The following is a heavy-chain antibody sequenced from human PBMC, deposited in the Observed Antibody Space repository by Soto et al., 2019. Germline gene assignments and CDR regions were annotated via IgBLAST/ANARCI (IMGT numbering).Heavy chain of an antibody. CDR2: IYYSGST. D-gene: IGHD4-17*01. V-gene: IGHV4-59*01. CDR3: ARGTDYGDYGIYYFDY. J-gene: IGHJ4*02. Sequence: SETLSLTCTVSGGSISSYYWSWIRQPPGKGLEWIGYIYYSGSTNYNPSLKSRVTISVDTSKNQFSLKLSSVTAADTAVYYCARGTDYGDYGIYYFDYWGQGTLVTVSS. CDR1: GGSISSYY.